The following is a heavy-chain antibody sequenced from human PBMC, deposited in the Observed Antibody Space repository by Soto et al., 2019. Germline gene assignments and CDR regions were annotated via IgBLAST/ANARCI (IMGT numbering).Heavy chain of an antibody. J-gene: IGHJ4*02. V-gene: IGHV1-69*01. Sequence: QVQLVQSGAEVKKPGSSVKVSCKASGGTFSSYAISWVRQAPGQGLEWMGGIIPIFGTANYAQKFQGRVTITADESTSTAYMELGRLRSEDTAVYYCARKREPDGDYYFDYWGQGTLVTVSS. CDR2: IIPIFGTA. CDR3: ARKREPDGDYYFDY. CDR1: GGTFSSYA. D-gene: IGHD4-17*01.